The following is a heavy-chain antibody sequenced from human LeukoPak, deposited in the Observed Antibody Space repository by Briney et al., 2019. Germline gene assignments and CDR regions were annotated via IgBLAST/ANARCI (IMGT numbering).Heavy chain of an antibody. CDR1: GFTFSNYG. Sequence: GSLRLSCAAPGFTFSNYGMHWVRQAPGKGLEWVAIISYDGSNKYYADSVKGRFTISRDNSKNTLYLQMNSLRADDTAVYYCAKSHASGSSWFVSNDYWGPGTLVTVSS. D-gene: IGHD6-13*01. V-gene: IGHV3-30*18. CDR2: ISYDGSNK. CDR3: AKSHASGSSWFVSNDY. J-gene: IGHJ4*02.